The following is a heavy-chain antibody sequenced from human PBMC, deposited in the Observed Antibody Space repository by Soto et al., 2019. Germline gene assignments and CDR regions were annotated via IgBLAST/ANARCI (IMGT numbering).Heavy chain of an antibody. V-gene: IGHV2-5*02. D-gene: IGHD1-26*01. J-gene: IGHJ5*02. CDR3: TQTVGSGSWGWYFRS. CDR1: GFSLTTTGVG. Sequence: QITLRESGPSLVKPTETLTLTCTFSGFSLTTTGVGVGWIRQPPGKALEWLAVVFWDDGERSSPSLKSRVTMAKDTAKKQAVLTMTNLDPVETATYYCTQTVGSGSWGWYFRSWGPGTLVTVSS. CDR2: VFWDDGE.